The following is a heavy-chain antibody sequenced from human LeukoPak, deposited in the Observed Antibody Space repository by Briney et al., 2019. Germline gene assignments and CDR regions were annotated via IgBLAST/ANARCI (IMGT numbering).Heavy chain of an antibody. CDR2: ISWNSGSM. CDR1: GFTFDDYA. CDR3: ATNLEYYDYVWGSYRPIDY. J-gene: IGHJ4*02. D-gene: IGHD3-16*02. V-gene: IGHV3-9*01. Sequence: PGGSLRLSCAASGFTFDDYAMHWVRQAPGKGLEWVSGISWNSGSMGYADSVKGRFTISRDNAKNSLYLQMNSLRAEDTAVYYCATNLEYYDYVWGSYRPIDYWGQGTLVTVSS.